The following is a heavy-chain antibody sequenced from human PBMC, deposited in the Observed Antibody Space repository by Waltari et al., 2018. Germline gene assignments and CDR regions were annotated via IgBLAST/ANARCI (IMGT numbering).Heavy chain of an antibody. V-gene: IGHV1-18*01. D-gene: IGHD4-17*01. J-gene: IGHJ6*03. CDR2: ISAYNGNT. CDR3: ARDMTTAPRGYYYYYMDV. Sequence: QVQLVQSGAEVKKPGASVKVSCKASGYTFTSYGISWVRQAPGQGLEWMGWISAYNGNTNYAQKLQGRVTMTTDTSTSTAYMELRSLRSDDTAVYYCARDMTTAPRGYYYYYMDVWGKGTTVTVSS. CDR1: GYTFTSYG.